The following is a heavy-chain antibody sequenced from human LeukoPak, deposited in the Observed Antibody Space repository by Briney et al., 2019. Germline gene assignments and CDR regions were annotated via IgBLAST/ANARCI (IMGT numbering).Heavy chain of an antibody. Sequence: GGSLRLSCAASGFTFSSYAMSWVRQAPGKGLEWVSAISGSGGSTYYADSVKGRFTISRDNSKNTLYLQMNSLRAEDTAVYYCAKDENYGSGSYYTNWFDPWGQGILVTVSS. CDR2: ISGSGGST. V-gene: IGHV3-23*01. CDR3: AKDENYGSGSYYTNWFDP. J-gene: IGHJ5*02. D-gene: IGHD3-10*01. CDR1: GFTFSSYA.